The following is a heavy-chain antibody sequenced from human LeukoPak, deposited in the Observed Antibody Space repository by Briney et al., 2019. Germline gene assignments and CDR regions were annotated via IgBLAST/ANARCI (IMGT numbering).Heavy chain of an antibody. CDR1: GGSISTYY. CDR2: INHSGSI. V-gene: IGHV4-59*01. J-gene: IGHJ4*02. D-gene: IGHD3-10*01. CDR3: ARVREIGTMVRGVIIPTYYFDY. Sequence: SETLSLTCTVSGGSISTYYWSWIRQPPGKGLEWIGEINHSGSINYNPSLKSRVTISVDTSKNQFSLKLSSVTAADTAVYYCARVREIGTMVRGVIIPTYYFDYWGQGTLVTVSS.